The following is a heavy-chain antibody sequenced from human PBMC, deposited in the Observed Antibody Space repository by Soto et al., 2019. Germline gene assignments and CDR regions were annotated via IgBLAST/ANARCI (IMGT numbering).Heavy chain of an antibody. CDR1: GGTFSTSS. J-gene: IGHJ4*02. D-gene: IGHD3-22*01. CDR2: IIPIFTRT. V-gene: IGHV1-69*13. CDR3: ARQIYDSDTGPNFQYYFDS. Sequence: SVKVSCKASGGTFSTSSFVWVRQGPGQGLEWMGGIIPIFTRTNFAQKFQGRVTFSADESTRTTYMELRSLTSEDTAIYYCARQIYDSDTGPNFQYYFDSWGQGTPVTVSS.